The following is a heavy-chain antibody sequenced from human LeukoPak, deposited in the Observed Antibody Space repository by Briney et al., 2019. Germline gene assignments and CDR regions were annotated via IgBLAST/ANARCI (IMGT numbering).Heavy chain of an antibody. D-gene: IGHD2-15*01. CDR2: IYTSGST. J-gene: IGHJ4*02. V-gene: IGHV4-61*02. Sequence: SETLSLTCTVSGGSINSGSYYWTWIRQPAGKGLEWIGRIYTSGSTNYSPALKSRVTISLDTSKNQFSLKLFSVTAADTAVYYCARDAPPPYCSVGTCYFDYWGQGTLVTVSS. CDR1: GGSINSGSYY. CDR3: ARDAPPPYCSVGTCYFDY.